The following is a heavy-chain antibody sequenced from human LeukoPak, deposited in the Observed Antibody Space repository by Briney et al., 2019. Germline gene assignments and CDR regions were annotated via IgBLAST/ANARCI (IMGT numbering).Heavy chain of an antibody. V-gene: IGHV3-30*02. CDR1: EFTFSDLG. D-gene: IGHD4-17*01. Sequence: SGGSLRLSCAASEFTFSDLGMHWVRQTPGKELEWLAFIRFDGSAKFYADSVKGRFSISRDNPRNTLFLQMNSLRVEDTAVYHCAKDDGDYYWGQGTLVTVSS. CDR3: AKDDGDYY. J-gene: IGHJ4*02. CDR2: IRFDGSAK.